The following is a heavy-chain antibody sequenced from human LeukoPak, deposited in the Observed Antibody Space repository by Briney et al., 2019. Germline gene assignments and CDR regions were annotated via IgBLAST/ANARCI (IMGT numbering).Heavy chain of an antibody. CDR2: IYYSGST. V-gene: IGHV4-31*03. CDR3: AAVTNKYYYYGMDV. J-gene: IGHJ6*02. D-gene: IGHD4-17*01. Sequence: SQTLSLTCTVSAGSISSGGYYWSWIRQHPGKGLEWIGYIYYSGSTYYNPSLKSRVTISVDTSKNQFSLKLSSVTAADTAVYYCAAVTNKYYYYGMDVWGQGTTVTVSS. CDR1: AGSISSGGYY.